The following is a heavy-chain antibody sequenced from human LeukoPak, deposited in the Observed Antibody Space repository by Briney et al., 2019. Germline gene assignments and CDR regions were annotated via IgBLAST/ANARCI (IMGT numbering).Heavy chain of an antibody. V-gene: IGHV3-11*04. CDR3: AKSNYHYYYYMDV. CDR2: ISTSGSTI. J-gene: IGHJ6*03. CDR1: GFTFSDYY. Sequence: GGSLRLSCAASGFTFSDYYMNWIRQAPGKGLEWVSYISTSGSTIYYADSVKGRFTISRDNAKNSLYLQMNSLRADDTAVYYCAKSNYHYYYYMDVWGRGTTVTISS.